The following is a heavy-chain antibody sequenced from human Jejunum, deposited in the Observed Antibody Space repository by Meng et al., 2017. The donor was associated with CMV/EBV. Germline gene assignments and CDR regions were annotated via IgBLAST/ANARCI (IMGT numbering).Heavy chain of an antibody. CDR2: ISLGNGQT. CDR3: ARDVWGFDY. CDR1: GYTFTSYG. J-gene: IGHJ4*02. V-gene: IGHV1-18*01. D-gene: IGHD7-27*01. Sequence: QVQLVQSGAEVKKPGASVKVSCKASGYTFTSYGIGWVRQAPGQGLEWVGWISLGNGQTVYGHKVQGRVTVTTDTSTSTAYMELRSLRSDDTAMYYCARDVWGFDYWGQGTLVTVSS.